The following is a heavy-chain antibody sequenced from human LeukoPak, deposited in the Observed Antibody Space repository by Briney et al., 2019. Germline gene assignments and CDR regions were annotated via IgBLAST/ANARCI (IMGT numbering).Heavy chain of an antibody. J-gene: IGHJ6*02. CDR1: GGSFSGYY. Sequence: SETLSLTCAVYGGSFSGYYWSWIRQPPGKGLEWIGEINHSGSTNYNPSLKSRVTISVDTSKNQFSLKLSSVTAADTAVYYCAREQWLVWEVYYYYGMDVWGQGTTVIVSS. CDR2: INHSGST. D-gene: IGHD6-19*01. V-gene: IGHV4-34*01. CDR3: AREQWLVWEVYYYYGMDV.